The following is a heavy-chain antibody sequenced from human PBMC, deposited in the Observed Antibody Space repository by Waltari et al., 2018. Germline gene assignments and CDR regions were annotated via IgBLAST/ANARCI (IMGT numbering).Heavy chain of an antibody. V-gene: IGHV4-34*01. Sequence: VQLQQWGAGLLKPSETLSLTCAVYGGSFRGYYWSWIRQPPGKGLEWIGEINHSGSTNYNPSLKSRVTISVDTSKNQFSLKLSSVTAADTAVYYCARSTRRAYYYYGMDVWGQGTTVTVSS. CDR2: INHSGST. J-gene: IGHJ6*02. CDR1: GGSFRGYY. CDR3: ARSTRRAYYYYGMDV.